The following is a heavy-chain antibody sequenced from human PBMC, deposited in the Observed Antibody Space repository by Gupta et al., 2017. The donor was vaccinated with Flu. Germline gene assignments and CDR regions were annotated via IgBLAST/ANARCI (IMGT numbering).Heavy chain of an antibody. D-gene: IGHD3-10*01. J-gene: IGHJ4*02. Sequence: QEQLVESGGGVVQPGRSLTVSCAASGFTFSSNGMHWVRQAPGKGLEWVAVIWYDGSNKYYADSVKGRFTISRDNSKNTLYLQMNSLRADDTAVYYCARSSSVPGPIEYWGQGTLVTVSS. V-gene: IGHV3-33*01. CDR2: IWYDGSNK. CDR3: ARSSSVPGPIEY. CDR1: GFTFSSNG.